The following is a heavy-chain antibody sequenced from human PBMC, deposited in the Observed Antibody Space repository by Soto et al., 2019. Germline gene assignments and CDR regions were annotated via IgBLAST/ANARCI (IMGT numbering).Heavy chain of an antibody. CDR3: ARGWKDCSSTSCYASGPDFDY. V-gene: IGHV3-64*01. CDR1: GFTFSSYA. D-gene: IGHD2-2*01. J-gene: IGHJ4*02. CDR2: ISSNGGST. Sequence: GGSLRLSCAASGFTFSSYAMHWVRQAPGKGLEYVSAISSNGGSTYYANSVKGRFTISRDNSKNTLYLQMGSLRAEDMAVYYCARGWKDCSSTSCYASGPDFDYWGQGTLVTVSS.